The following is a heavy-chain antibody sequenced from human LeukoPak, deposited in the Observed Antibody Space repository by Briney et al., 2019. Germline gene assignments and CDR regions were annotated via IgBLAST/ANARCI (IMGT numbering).Heavy chain of an antibody. Sequence: SGGSLRLSCAASGFTFTDYAMTWVRQAPGKGPEWVSAISGDGGYTFYTDSVKGRFTISRDNARNTLYLQMSSLRAEDTAMYYCAKNFASMNAFYDYWGQGALVTVSS. J-gene: IGHJ4*02. D-gene: IGHD2-2*01. CDR1: GFTFTDYA. V-gene: IGHV3-23*01. CDR2: ISGDGGYT. CDR3: AKNFASMNAFYDY.